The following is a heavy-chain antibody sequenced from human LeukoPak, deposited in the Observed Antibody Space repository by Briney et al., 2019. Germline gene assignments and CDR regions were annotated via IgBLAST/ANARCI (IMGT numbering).Heavy chain of an antibody. D-gene: IGHD6-19*01. J-gene: IGHJ4*02. CDR1: GFTVSSNY. Sequence: GGSLRLSCAASGFTVSSNYMSWVRQAPGKGLEWVAHIKQDGSEKHYVDSVKGRFTISRDNARNSQYLQMNSLRAEDTAVYYCASGGGWVFNNWGQGTLVTVSS. CDR2: IKQDGSEK. CDR3: ASGGGWVFNN. V-gene: IGHV3-7*01.